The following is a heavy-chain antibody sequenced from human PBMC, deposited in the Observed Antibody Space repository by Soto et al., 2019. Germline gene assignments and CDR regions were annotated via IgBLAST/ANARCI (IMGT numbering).Heavy chain of an antibody. J-gene: IGHJ1*01. V-gene: IGHV3-30*18. D-gene: IGHD3-22*01. CDR1: GFTFSSHG. Sequence: QVQLVESGGGVVQPGMTLRLSCTASGFTFSSHGMHWVRQAPGKGLEWVAVVSFDGTNKNYADSVRGRFTISRDNSKNTLYLQMSSLRAEDTAVYYCANGDSIGFEYFQSWGQGTLVTVSS. CDR3: ANGDSIGFEYFQS. CDR2: VSFDGTNK.